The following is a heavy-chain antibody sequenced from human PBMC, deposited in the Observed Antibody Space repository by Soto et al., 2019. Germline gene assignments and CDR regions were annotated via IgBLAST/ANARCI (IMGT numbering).Heavy chain of an antibody. V-gene: IGHV3-48*02. J-gene: IGHJ3*02. CDR3: ARDLGSREGFDI. CDR1: GFTFSSYN. CDR2: ISGSTRTI. Sequence: EVQVVESGGDLVQPGGSLRLSCAASGFTFSSYNMNGVRQAPGRGLEWVAFISGSTRTIYFADFVRGRVTVSRDNDKNSLYLHINRLRDEDTSVYYCARDLGSREGFDIWGQGTMVTVSS. D-gene: IGHD3-10*01.